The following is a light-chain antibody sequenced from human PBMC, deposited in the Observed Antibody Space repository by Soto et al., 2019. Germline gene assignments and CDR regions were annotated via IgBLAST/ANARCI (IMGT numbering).Light chain of an antibody. V-gene: IGKV1-33*01. CDR2: DAS. CDR1: HDISNY. CDR3: QQYGNLPIT. Sequence: DIQMTQSPPSLSASVGDRVTITCQASHDISNYIGWYQQKPGKAPNLLIYDASNLKTGVPSRFSGSGSGTDFIFIISRLQPEDIATYYCQQYGNLPITFGQGTRLEIK. J-gene: IGKJ5*01.